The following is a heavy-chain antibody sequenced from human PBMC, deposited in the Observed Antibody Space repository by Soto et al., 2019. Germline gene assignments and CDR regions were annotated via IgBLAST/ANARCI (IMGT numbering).Heavy chain of an antibody. CDR3: ARDYGSSWVEGDYVDY. CDR2: ISAYNGET. CDR1: GYTFSTYG. Sequence: QVQLLQSGAEVKKPGASVKVSCNTSGYTFSTYGISWVRQVPGQGLEWMGRISAYNGETNLAQKFQGRVTMTTDTSTNTAYMHLRSLTSDDTAIYYCARDYGSSWVEGDYVDYWGQGTLVTVSS. D-gene: IGHD6-13*01. J-gene: IGHJ4*02. V-gene: IGHV1-18*01.